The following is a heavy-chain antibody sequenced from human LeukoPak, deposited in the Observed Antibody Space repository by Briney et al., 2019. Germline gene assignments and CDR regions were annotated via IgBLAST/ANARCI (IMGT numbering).Heavy chain of an antibody. D-gene: IGHD5-24*01. V-gene: IGHV4-30-2*01. CDR1: GDSINSDDYS. Sequence: PSQTLSLTCEVSGDSINSDDYSWNWIRQPPGEGLEWIGSIYDGGNTYYNPSLKSPITISVDRSKNQFSLKLTSVTAADTAIYYCARAAGRGGFKYYFDSWGQGTLITVSS. CDR2: IYDGGNT. CDR3: ARAAGRGGFKYYFDS. J-gene: IGHJ4*02.